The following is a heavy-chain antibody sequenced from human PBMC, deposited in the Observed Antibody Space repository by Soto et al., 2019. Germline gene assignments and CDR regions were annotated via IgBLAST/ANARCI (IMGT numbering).Heavy chain of an antibody. V-gene: IGHV4-59*11. J-gene: IGHJ4*02. Sequence: QVQLQESGPGLVKPSETLSLTCTVSGGSISNHYWSWIRQPPGKGLEWIGYIYYNGHTNYNPPLKIRVTVSVDTSKNQISLKLSSVTAADTAVYYCTRANWYSEYWGQGTLVTVSS. CDR1: GGSISNHY. D-gene: IGHD7-27*01. CDR3: TRANWYSEY. CDR2: IYYNGHT.